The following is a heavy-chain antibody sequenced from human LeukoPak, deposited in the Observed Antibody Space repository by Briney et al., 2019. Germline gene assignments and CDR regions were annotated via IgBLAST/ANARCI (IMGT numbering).Heavy chain of an antibody. Sequence: GGSLRLSCAASGFTFSSNFMSWVRQAPGKGLEWVSVIYSGGSTYYADSVKGRFTISRENSKNTLYLQMKSLRVEDTAVYYCARYSGYDLYWGQGTRVTVSS. CDR3: ARYSGYDLY. D-gene: IGHD5-12*01. CDR2: IYSGGST. J-gene: IGHJ4*02. CDR1: GFTFSSNF. V-gene: IGHV3-66*01.